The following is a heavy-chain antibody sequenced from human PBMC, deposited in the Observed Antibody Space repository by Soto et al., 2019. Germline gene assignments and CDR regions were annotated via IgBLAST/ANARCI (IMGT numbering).Heavy chain of an antibody. CDR2: IYYSGST. CDR3: ARGRIAAAGPNDY. CDR1: GGSISSGGYY. V-gene: IGHV4-31*03. D-gene: IGHD6-13*01. J-gene: IGHJ4*02. Sequence: SETLSLTCTVSGGSISSGGYYWSWIRQHPGKGLEWIGYIYYSGSTYYNPSLKSRVTISVDTSKNQFSLKLSSVTAADTAVYYCARGRIAAAGPNDYWGQGTLVTVSS.